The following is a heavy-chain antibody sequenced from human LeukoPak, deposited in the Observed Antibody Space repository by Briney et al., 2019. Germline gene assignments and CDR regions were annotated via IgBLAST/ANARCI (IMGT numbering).Heavy chain of an antibody. V-gene: IGHV3-21*01. CDR2: ISSSSSYI. CDR1: GFTFSSYS. J-gene: IGHJ4*02. CDR3: VREAKRSGIYWRDFDY. D-gene: IGHD1-26*01. Sequence: GGSLRLSCAASGFTFSSYSMNWVRQAPGKGLEWVSSISSSSSYIYYADSVKGRFTISRDNAKNSLYLQMNSLRAEDTAVYYCVREAKRSGIYWRDFDYWGQGTLVTVSS.